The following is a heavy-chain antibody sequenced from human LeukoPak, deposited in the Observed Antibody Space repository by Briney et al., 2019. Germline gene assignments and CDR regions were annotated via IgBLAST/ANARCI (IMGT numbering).Heavy chain of an antibody. D-gene: IGHD4-11*01. CDR2: FSASGNS. Sequence: SETLSLTCTVSGDSISSDDYYRSWIRQPPGKGLEWIGRFSASGNSNYNPSLKSRLTISVDRSKNQFSLKLTSVTAADTAVYYCARDQGYDYSNYEDYWGQGTLVTVSS. V-gene: IGHV4-61*02. CDR1: GDSISSDDYY. CDR3: ARDQGYDYSNYEDY. J-gene: IGHJ4*02.